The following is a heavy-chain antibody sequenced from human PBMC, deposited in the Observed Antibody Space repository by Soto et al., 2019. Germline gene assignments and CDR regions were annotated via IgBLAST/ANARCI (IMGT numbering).Heavy chain of an antibody. CDR3: AGSRPSSGHYYYYGMDV. V-gene: IGHV1-69*12. CDR1: GGTFSSYA. D-gene: IGHD6-25*01. J-gene: IGHJ6*02. CDR2: IIPIFGTA. Sequence: QVQLVQSGAEVKKPGSSVKVSCKASGGTFSSYAISWVRQAPGQGLEWMGGIIPIFGTANYAQKFQGRVTITADESTSTAYMELSSLRSEDTAVYYCAGSRPSSGHYYYYGMDVWGQGTTVTVSS.